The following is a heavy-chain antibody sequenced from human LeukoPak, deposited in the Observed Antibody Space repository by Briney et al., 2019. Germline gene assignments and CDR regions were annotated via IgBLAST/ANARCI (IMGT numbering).Heavy chain of an antibody. CDR3: AKDEALLMDV. CDR1: GFTFSSYA. V-gene: IGHV3-23*01. J-gene: IGHJ6*04. CDR2: ISGSGDNT. Sequence: GGSPRLSCAASGFTFSSYAMNWVRQAPGKGLEWISSISGSGDNTYYADSVKGRFTISRDNSKNTLYLQMNSLRAEDTAVYYCAKDEALLMDVWGKGTTVTISS. D-gene: IGHD2-21*01.